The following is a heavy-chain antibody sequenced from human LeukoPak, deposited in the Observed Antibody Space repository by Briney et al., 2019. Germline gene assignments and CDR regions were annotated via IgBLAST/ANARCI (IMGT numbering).Heavy chain of an antibody. D-gene: IGHD2-8*02. Sequence: SETLSLTCTVSGGSISSNSYYWGWIRQPPGKGLEWIGSIYYSGSTYYNPSLKSRVTISVDTSQNQFSLKLSSMTAADTAIYYLGRHGGGGVFFPFFDSGGQEPRVPVPS. CDR1: GGSISSNSYY. V-gene: IGHV4-39*01. CDR2: IYYSGST. CDR3: GRHGGGGVFFPFFDS. J-gene: IGHJ4*02.